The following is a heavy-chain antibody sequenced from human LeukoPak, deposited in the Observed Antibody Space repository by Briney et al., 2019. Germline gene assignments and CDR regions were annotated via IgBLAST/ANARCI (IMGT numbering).Heavy chain of an antibody. CDR3: ARRGLYDFWSGYHRTDAFDI. CDR2: ISAYNGNT. Sequence: ASVNVSCKASGYTFTSYGISWVRQAPGQGLEWMGWISAYNGNTNYAQKLQGRVTMTTDTSTSTAYMELRSLRSDDTAVYYCARRGLYDFWSGYHRTDAFDIWGQGTMVTVSS. D-gene: IGHD3-3*01. V-gene: IGHV1-18*01. CDR1: GYTFTSYG. J-gene: IGHJ3*02.